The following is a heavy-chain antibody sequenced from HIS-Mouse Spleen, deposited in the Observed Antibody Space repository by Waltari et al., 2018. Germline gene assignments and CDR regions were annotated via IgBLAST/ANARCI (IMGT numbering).Heavy chain of an antibody. CDR3: ARIAEGYSSGWYAFDY. D-gene: IGHD6-19*01. Sequence: QVTLRESGPALVKPTQTLTLTCTFSGFSLSTSGLCVSWLRQPPGKALEWLARIDSDDDKYYSTSLKTRLTISKDTSKNQVVLTMTNMDPVDTATYYCARIAEGYSSGWYAFDYWGQGTLVTVSS. CDR2: IDSDDDK. J-gene: IGHJ4*02. CDR1: GFSLSTSGLC. V-gene: IGHV2-70*15.